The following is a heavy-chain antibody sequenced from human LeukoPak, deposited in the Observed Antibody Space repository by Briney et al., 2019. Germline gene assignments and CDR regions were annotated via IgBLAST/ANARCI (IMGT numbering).Heavy chain of an antibody. CDR3: ASARHNYYDSSGYWVY. J-gene: IGHJ4*02. CDR2: IYSGGST. CDR1: GFTVSSNY. Sequence: GGSLRLSCAASGFTVSSNYISWVRQAPGKGLEWVSVIYSGGSTYYADSVKGRFTTSRDSSKNTLYLQMNSLRAEDTAVYYCASARHNYYDSSGYWVYWGQGTLVTVSS. V-gene: IGHV3-66*01. D-gene: IGHD3-22*01.